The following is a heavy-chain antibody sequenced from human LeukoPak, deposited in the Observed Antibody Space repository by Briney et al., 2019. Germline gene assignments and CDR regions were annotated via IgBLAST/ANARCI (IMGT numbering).Heavy chain of an antibody. Sequence: SETLSLTCAVYGGSFSGYYWSWIRQPPGKRLEWIGEINHSGSTNYNPSLKSRVTISVDTSKNQFSLKLSSVTAADTAVYYCARVKDIVVVPADASAFDIWGQGTMVTVSS. V-gene: IGHV4-34*01. CDR2: INHSGST. J-gene: IGHJ3*02. CDR3: ARVKDIVVVPADASAFDI. CDR1: GGSFSGYY. D-gene: IGHD2-2*01.